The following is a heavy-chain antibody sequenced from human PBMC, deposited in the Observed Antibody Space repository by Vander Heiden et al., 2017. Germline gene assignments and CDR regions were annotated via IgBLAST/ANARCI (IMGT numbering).Heavy chain of an antibody. D-gene: IGHD5-18*01. CDR3: ARFGYSYGYDGMDV. J-gene: IGHJ6*02. V-gene: IGHV1-8*01. CDR1: GYTFTSYD. CDR2: MNPNSGNT. Sequence: QVQLVQSGAEVTKPGASVKVSCKASGYTFTSYDINWVRQATGQGLEWMGWMNPNSGNTGYAQKFQGRVTMTRNTSISTAYMELSSLRSEDTAVYYCARFGYSYGYDGMDVWGQGTTVTVSS.